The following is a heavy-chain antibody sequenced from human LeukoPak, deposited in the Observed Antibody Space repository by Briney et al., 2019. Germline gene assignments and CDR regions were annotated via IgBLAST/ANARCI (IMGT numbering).Heavy chain of an antibody. V-gene: IGHV3-21*01. CDR3: ARELHADFDWLPPPYGMDV. J-gene: IGHJ6*02. CDR2: ISSSSSYI. Sequence: RRSLRLSCAASGFTFSTYGMNWVRQAPGKGLEWVSSISSSSSYIYYADSVKGRFTISRDNAKNSLYLQMNSLRAEDTAVYYCARELHADFDWLPPPYGMDVWGQGTTVTVSS. CDR1: GFTFSTYG. D-gene: IGHD3-9*01.